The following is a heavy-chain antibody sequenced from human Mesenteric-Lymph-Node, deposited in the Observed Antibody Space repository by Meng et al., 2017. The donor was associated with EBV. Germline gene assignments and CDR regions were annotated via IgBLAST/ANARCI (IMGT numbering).Heavy chain of an antibody. D-gene: IGHD3-3*01. Sequence: EVQLVESXXGLVQXGGSLRLSXLASGFTFSGYAMSWVRQAPGKGLEWVSALSGSGGSTYYADSVKGRFTISRDDSKNTLYLQMNSLRAEDTAIYYCARVGYDGVATAYFDYWGQGTLVTVSS. CDR1: GFTFSGYA. CDR3: ARVGYDGVATAYFDY. CDR2: LSGSGGST. V-gene: IGHV3-23*04. J-gene: IGHJ4*02.